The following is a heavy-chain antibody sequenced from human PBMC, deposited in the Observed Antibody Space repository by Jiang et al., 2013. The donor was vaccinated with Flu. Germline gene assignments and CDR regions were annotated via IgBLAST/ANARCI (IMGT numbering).Heavy chain of an antibody. Sequence: SCAASGFTVSSNYMSWVRQAPGKGLEWVSVIYSGGSTYYADSVKGRFTISRDNSKNTLYLQMNSLRAEDTAVYYCAREGTVTTYGMDVWGQGTTVTVSS. CDR2: IYSGGST. J-gene: IGHJ6*02. D-gene: IGHD4-11*01. CDR1: GFTVSSNY. CDR3: AREGTVTTYGMDV. V-gene: IGHV3-53*01.